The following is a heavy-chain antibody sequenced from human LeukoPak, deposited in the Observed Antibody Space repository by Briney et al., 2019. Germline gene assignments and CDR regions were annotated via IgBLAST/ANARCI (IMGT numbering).Heavy chain of an antibody. J-gene: IGHJ3*02. CDR1: GGSISSGSYY. CDR2: IYTSGST. V-gene: IGHV4-61*02. CDR3: ARGRDYYGSDPAAFDI. Sequence: SETLSLTCTVSGGSISSGSYYWSWIRQPAGKGLEWIGRIYTSGSTNYNPSLKSRVTISVDTSKNQFSLKLSSVTAADTAVYYCARGRDYYGSDPAAFDIWGQGTMVTVSS. D-gene: IGHD3-10*01.